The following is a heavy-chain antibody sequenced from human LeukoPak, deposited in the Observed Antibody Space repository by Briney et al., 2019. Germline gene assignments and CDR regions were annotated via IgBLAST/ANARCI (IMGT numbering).Heavy chain of an antibody. Sequence: GGSLRLSCAASGFTFSNYAMTWVRQAPGKGLRWVSALSGSGGSAYYADSVKGRFTISRDNAKNSLYLQMNSLRAEDTAVYYCARGNYDFWSGYPPFDYWGQGTLVTVSS. D-gene: IGHD3-3*01. CDR1: GFTFSNYA. CDR2: LSGSGGSA. V-gene: IGHV3-23*01. CDR3: ARGNYDFWSGYPPFDY. J-gene: IGHJ4*02.